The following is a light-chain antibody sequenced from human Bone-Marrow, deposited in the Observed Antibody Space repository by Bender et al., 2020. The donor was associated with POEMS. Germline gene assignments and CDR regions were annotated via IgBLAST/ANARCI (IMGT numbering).Light chain of an antibody. V-gene: IGLV2-14*02. Sequence: QSALTQPASVSGSPGQSITISCTGTSSDIGTYNVVSWYQQHPGKAPKVVIYEGTKRPSGVSNRFSASKSGDTASLTISGLQAEDEADYYCSSFTSSTALVFGGGTKVTVL. CDR2: EGT. CDR3: SSFTSSTALV. CDR1: SSDIGTYNV. J-gene: IGLJ2*01.